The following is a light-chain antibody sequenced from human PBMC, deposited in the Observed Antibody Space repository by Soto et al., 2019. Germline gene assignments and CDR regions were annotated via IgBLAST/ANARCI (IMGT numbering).Light chain of an antibody. CDR1: QSISSW. CDR3: QQYNSYRA. J-gene: IGKJ1*01. CDR2: KAS. Sequence: DIQLTQTPSARSASVGDGVTITGRASQSISSWLAWYQQKPGKAPKLLIYKASSLESGVPSRFSGSGSGTDFTLTIRDVQPDDFAIYYCQQYNSYRAFGQGTKVDIK. V-gene: IGKV1-5*03.